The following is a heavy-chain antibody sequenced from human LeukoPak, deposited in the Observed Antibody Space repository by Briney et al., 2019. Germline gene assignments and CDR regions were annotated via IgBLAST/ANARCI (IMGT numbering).Heavy chain of an antibody. V-gene: IGHV4-59*08. CDR3: ARPLHDYGDYDFGY. D-gene: IGHD4-17*01. CDR2: IYYSGST. Sequence: SETLSLICTVSGGSISSYYWSWIRQPPGKGLEWIGYIYYSGSTNYNPSLKSRVTISVDTSKNQFSLKLSSVTAADTAVYYCARPLHDYGDYDFGYWGQGTLVTVSS. CDR1: GGSISSYY. J-gene: IGHJ4*02.